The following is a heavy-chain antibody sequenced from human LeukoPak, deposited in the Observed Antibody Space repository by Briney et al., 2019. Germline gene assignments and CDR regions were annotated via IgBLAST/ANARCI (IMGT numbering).Heavy chain of an antibody. J-gene: IGHJ4*02. V-gene: IGHV5-10-1*01. CDR2: IDPSDSYT. D-gene: IGHD4-11*01. Sequence: GESLRIACQGSGYSFTNYWISWVRQMPGKGLEWMGRIDPSDSYTNYSPSFQGHVTISADQSLSTAYLQWSSLQASDTAMYSCARTPAVTRDYWGQRTLVSVSS. CDR3: ARTPAVTRDY. CDR1: GYSFTNYW.